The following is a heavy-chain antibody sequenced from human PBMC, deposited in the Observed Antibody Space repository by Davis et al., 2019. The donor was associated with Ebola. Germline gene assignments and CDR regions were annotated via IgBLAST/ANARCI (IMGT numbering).Heavy chain of an antibody. CDR3: ARGLPSLYTGSYFIF. Sequence: SVKVSCKTSGGTFSRNTINWVRQAPGQGLEWMGGIMPLFGTAKYAQNFQGRVTITADESTSTAYMEVSSLRSEDTAVYYCARGLPSLYTGSYFIFWGQGTLVTVSS. J-gene: IGHJ4*02. D-gene: IGHD1-26*01. CDR2: IMPLFGTA. CDR1: GGTFSRNT. V-gene: IGHV1-69*13.